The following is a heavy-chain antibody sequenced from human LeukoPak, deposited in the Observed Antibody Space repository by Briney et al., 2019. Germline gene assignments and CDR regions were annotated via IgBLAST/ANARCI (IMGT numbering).Heavy chain of an antibody. CDR3: ARAGIAAPPDY. CDR1: GFTFSSYS. CDR2: ISSSSSTI. D-gene: IGHD6-6*01. V-gene: IGHV3-48*01. Sequence: GGSLRLSCAASGFTFSSYSMNWVRQAPGPGLEWVSYISSSSSTIYYADSVQGRFTISRDNAKKSLYLQMNSLRAEDTAVYYCARAGIAAPPDYWGQGTLVTVSS. J-gene: IGHJ4*02.